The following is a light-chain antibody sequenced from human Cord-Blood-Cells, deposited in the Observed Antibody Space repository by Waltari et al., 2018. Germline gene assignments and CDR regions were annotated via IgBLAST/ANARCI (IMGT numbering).Light chain of an antibody. Sequence: IQLTQSPSFLPASVGDRVTITCRASQGISSYLAWYQQKPGKDPKLLIYTASTLQSGVPSRFSGSGSGTEFTLTISSLQPEDFATYYCQQLNSYPPWTFGQGTKVEIK. CDR2: TAS. CDR3: QQLNSYPPWT. J-gene: IGKJ1*01. V-gene: IGKV1-9*01. CDR1: QGISSY.